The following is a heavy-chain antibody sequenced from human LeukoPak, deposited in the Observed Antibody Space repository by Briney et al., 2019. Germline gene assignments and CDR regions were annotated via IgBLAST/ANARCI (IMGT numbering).Heavy chain of an antibody. V-gene: IGHV1-8*01. D-gene: IGHD3-9*01. Sequence: ASVKVSCKAPGYIFTSYDINWVRQATGQGLEWMGWMNPNSGETGYAQTFLGRVTLTRDTSISTAYMELSSLRSEDTAVYYCARGPDYDLLTGYPDYYYYSMDVWGKGTTVTVSS. CDR2: MNPNSGET. CDR1: GYIFTSYD. J-gene: IGHJ6*03. CDR3: ARGPDYDLLTGYPDYYYYSMDV.